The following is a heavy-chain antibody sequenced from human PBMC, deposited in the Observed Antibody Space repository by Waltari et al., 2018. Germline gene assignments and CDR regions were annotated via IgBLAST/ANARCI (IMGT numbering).Heavy chain of an antibody. CDR1: GYTFTSYD. V-gene: IGHV1-8*03. Sequence: QVQLVQSGAEVKKPGASVKVSCKASGYTFTSYDINWVRQATGQGLEWMGWVNPNSGNTGYAQKFQGRVTITRNTSISTAYMELSSLRSEDTAVYYCARGSHLSRDGYIAFDYWGQGTLVTVSS. CDR2: VNPNSGNT. J-gene: IGHJ4*02. D-gene: IGHD5-12*01. CDR3: ARGSHLSRDGYIAFDY.